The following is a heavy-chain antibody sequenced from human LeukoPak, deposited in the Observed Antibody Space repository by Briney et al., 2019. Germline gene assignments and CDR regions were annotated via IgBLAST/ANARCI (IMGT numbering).Heavy chain of an antibody. V-gene: IGHV3-33*06. CDR2: IWYDGSNK. CDR1: GFTFSSYG. D-gene: IGHD6-19*01. CDR3: AKFWGAVGGNRGNFDY. J-gene: IGHJ4*02. Sequence: PGGSLRLSCAASGFTFSSYGMHWVRQAPGKGLEWVAVIWYDGSNKYYADSVKGRFTISRDNSKNTLYLQMNSLRAEDTAVYYCAKFWGAVGGNRGNFDYWGQGTLVTVSS.